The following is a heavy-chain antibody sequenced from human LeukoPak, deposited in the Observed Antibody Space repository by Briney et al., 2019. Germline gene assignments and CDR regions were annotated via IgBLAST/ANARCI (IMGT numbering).Heavy chain of an antibody. Sequence: ASVKVSCKASGYTFTSYYMDWVRQAPGQGLEWMGIINPSGGSTSYAQKFQGRVTMTRDTSTSTVYMELSSLRSEDTAVYYCAREVSLIGTRVAAGRFDYWGQGTLVTVSS. V-gene: IGHV1-46*01. CDR2: INPSGGST. J-gene: IGHJ4*02. D-gene: IGHD6-13*01. CDR3: AREVSLIGTRVAAGRFDY. CDR1: GYTFTSYY.